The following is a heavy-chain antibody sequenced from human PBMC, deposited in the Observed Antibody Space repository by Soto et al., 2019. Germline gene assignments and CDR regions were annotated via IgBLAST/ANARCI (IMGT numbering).Heavy chain of an antibody. Sequence: QVHLVQSGAEVKKPGSSVKVSCKAPGGTFSNHAINWVRQAPVEGLEWMGRIIPIFTTTNYAQKFQGRVSMTADGSTPTAYMGMSSLKHDDTAVYYCAREVAADGTFREDVFDIWGQGTLVTVSS. V-gene: IGHV1-69*12. CDR3: AREVAADGTFREDVFDI. J-gene: IGHJ3*02. CDR2: IIPIFTTT. CDR1: GGTFSNHA. D-gene: IGHD6-13*01.